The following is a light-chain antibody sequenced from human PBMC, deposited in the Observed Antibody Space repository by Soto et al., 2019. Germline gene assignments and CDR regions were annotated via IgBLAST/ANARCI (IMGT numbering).Light chain of an antibody. Sequence: QLVLTQPPSVSGAPGQRVTISCTGSSSNIGAGYDVHWYQQLPGTAPKLLIYDNTIRPSGVPERFSGSKSGTSASLAITGLQAEDEADYYCQSYDSSLSGPVFGTGTKLTVL. J-gene: IGLJ1*01. CDR2: DNT. V-gene: IGLV1-40*01. CDR3: QSYDSSLSGPV. CDR1: SSNIGAGYD.